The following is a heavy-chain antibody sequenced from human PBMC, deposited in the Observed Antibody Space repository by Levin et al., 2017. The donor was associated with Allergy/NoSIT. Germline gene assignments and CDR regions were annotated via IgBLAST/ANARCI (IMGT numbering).Heavy chain of an antibody. CDR3: ARDAMTRVAAAGTDWFDP. J-gene: IGHJ5*02. CDR1: GYTFTSYA. V-gene: IGHV1-3*01. CDR2: INAGNGNT. D-gene: IGHD6-13*01. Sequence: ASVKVSCKASGYTFTSYAMHWVRQAPGQRLEWMGWINAGNGNTKYSQKFQGRVTITRDTSASTAYMELSSLRSEDTAVYYCARDAMTRVAAAGTDWFDPWGQGTLVTVSS.